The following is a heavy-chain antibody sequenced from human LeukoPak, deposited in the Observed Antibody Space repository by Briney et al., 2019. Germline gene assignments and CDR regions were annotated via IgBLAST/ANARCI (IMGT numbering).Heavy chain of an antibody. V-gene: IGHV3-66*02. Sequence: GGSLRLSCAASGFTVGSHFMTWVRQAPGKGLEWVSVMYIDGNTYYADSVKGRFTISRDTSKNTLYLQMNSLTPEDTAVYYCARLPIYWGQGTLVTVSS. CDR1: GFTVGSHF. CDR2: MYIDGNT. CDR3: ARLPIY. J-gene: IGHJ4*02.